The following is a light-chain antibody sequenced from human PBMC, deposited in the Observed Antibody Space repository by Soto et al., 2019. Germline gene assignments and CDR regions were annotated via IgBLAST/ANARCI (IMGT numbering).Light chain of an antibody. Sequence: DIQMTQSPSSLSASVGDRVTITCRASQGISNYLAWYQQKPGTVPKLLISAASTLQTGVPSRFSGGGSGTDFTLTTSSLQPEVVATYYCHKYNSAPWTFGQGTKVDIK. CDR3: HKYNSAPWT. CDR1: QGISNY. J-gene: IGKJ1*01. CDR2: AAS. V-gene: IGKV1-27*01.